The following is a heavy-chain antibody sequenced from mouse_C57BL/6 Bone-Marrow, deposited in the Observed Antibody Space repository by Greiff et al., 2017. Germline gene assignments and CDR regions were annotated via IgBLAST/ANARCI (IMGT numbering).Heavy chain of an antibody. CDR2: IYPRSGNT. V-gene: IGHV1-81*01. CDR1: GYTFTSYG. J-gene: IGHJ2*01. D-gene: IGHD1-1*01. CDR3: ARERGYGSSLYYFDY. Sequence: VQLQESGAELARPGASVKLSCKASGYTFTSYGISWVKQRTGQGLEWIGEIYPRSGNTYYNEKFKGKATLTADKSSSTAYMELRSLTSEDSAVYFCARERGYGSSLYYFDYWGQGTTLTVSS.